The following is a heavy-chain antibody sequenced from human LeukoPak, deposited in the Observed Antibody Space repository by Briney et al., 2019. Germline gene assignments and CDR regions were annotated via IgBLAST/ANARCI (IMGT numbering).Heavy chain of an antibody. CDR2: ISSSSSYI. CDR1: GFTFSSYS. V-gene: IGHV3-21*01. Sequence: GGSLRLSCAASGFTFSSYSMNWVCQAPGKGLEWVSSISSSSSYIYYADSVKRRFTISRDNAKNSLYLQMNSLRAEDTAVYYCARDVGDIVAVRGMDVWGQGTTVTVSS. J-gene: IGHJ6*02. CDR3: ARDVGDIVAVRGMDV. D-gene: IGHD2-2*01.